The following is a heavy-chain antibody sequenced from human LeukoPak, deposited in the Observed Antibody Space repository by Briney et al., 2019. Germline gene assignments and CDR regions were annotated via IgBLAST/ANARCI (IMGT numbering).Heavy chain of an antibody. Sequence: GGSLRLSCVSSGLSFSTYSMNWLRQAPGKGLEWVSYISGISNTIYYAHSVKRRFTISRDNAKNSLYLQMDSLRDEDTAVYSCAREKGSGSGWFGYWGQGTLVTVSS. CDR1: GLSFSTYS. CDR2: ISGISNTI. CDR3: AREKGSGSGWFGY. J-gene: IGHJ5*01. D-gene: IGHD6-19*01. V-gene: IGHV3-48*02.